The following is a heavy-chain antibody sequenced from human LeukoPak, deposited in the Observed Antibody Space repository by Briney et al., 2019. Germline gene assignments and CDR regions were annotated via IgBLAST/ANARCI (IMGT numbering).Heavy chain of an antibody. CDR1: GGSISSYY. J-gene: IGHJ4*02. Sequence: SETLSLTCTVSGGSISSYYWSWIRQPPGKGLEWIGYIYYRGSANYNPSLKSRVTISVDTSENQFSLKLSSATAADTAVYYCARGRYGSGTYYNAYFDSWGQGTLVTVSS. CDR3: ARGRYGSGTYYNAYFDS. CDR2: IYYRGSA. D-gene: IGHD3-10*01. V-gene: IGHV4-59*12.